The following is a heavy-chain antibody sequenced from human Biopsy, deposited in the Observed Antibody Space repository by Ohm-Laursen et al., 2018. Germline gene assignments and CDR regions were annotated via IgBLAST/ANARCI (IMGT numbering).Heavy chain of an antibody. CDR2: VVWDDYK. CDR3: ARTPILIVSAGLVYRHRRHLQGMDV. J-gene: IGHJ6*02. Sequence: TQTLTLTCSFSGFSLSARGMCVSWIRQAPGKALEWLARVVWDDYKDYSSSLQTKLSISKDTSNDQVVLTVNNVDPADTATYYCARTPILIVSAGLVYRHRRHLQGMDVWGQGIAVTVS. CDR1: GFSLSARGMC. V-gene: IGHV2-70*11. D-gene: IGHD6-13*01.